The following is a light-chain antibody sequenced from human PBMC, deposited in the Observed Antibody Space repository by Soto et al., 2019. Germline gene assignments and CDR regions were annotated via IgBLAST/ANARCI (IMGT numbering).Light chain of an antibody. Sequence: EILITQSPETLSVSPGERATLSCRASQSVSSSLAWYQQKPGQAPRLIIYGASTRATGIPARFSGSGSGTEFTLTISSLQSEDFAVYYCQQYNNWPPITFGQGTRLEIK. J-gene: IGKJ5*01. CDR3: QQYNNWPPIT. CDR2: GAS. CDR1: QSVSSS. V-gene: IGKV3-15*01.